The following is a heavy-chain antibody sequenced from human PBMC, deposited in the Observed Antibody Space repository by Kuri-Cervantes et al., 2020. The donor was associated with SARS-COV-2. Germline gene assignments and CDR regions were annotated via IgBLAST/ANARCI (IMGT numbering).Heavy chain of an antibody. Sequence: SVKVSCKASGFTFTSSAVQWVRQARGQRLGWIGWIVVGSGNTNYAQKFQERVTITRDMSTSTAYMELSSLRSEDTAVYYCAADYGGNTYYYYYGMDVWGQGTTVTVSS. D-gene: IGHD4-23*01. V-gene: IGHV1-58*01. CDR1: GFTFTSSA. J-gene: IGHJ6*02. CDR3: AADYGGNTYYYYYGMDV. CDR2: IVVGSGNT.